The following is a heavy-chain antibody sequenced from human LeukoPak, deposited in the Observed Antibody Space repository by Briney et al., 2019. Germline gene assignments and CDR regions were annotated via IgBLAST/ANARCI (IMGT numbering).Heavy chain of an antibody. V-gene: IGHV3-23*01. CDR2: ISGSGGST. D-gene: IGHD3-3*01. CDR1: GFTFSSYA. CDR3: AKVKLGYYDFWSGSHDLDY. Sequence: GGSLRLSCAASGFTFSSYAMSWVRQAPGKGLEWVSAISGSGGSTYYADSVKGRFTISRDNSKNTLYLQMNSLRAEDTAVYYCAKVKLGYYDFWSGSHDLDYWGQGTLVTVSS. J-gene: IGHJ4*02.